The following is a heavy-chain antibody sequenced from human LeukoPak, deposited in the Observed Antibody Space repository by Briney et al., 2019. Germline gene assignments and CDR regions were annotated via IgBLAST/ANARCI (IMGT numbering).Heavy chain of an antibody. D-gene: IGHD3-22*01. V-gene: IGHV3-11*01. CDR3: ARATYDSSAVDAFDI. Sequence: GGSLRLSCGASGFTFRDYFMSWIRQVPGKGLEWVAYTNTAGNTIYYADSMKGRFTISRDNAKNSLYLQMNTLRAEDTAVYYCARATYDSSAVDAFDIWGQGTMVTVSP. CDR1: GFTFRDYF. J-gene: IGHJ3*02. CDR2: TNTAGNTI.